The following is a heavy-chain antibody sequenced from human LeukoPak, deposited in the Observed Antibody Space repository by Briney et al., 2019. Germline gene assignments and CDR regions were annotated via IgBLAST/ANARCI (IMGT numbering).Heavy chain of an antibody. J-gene: IGHJ4*02. Sequence: PGGSLRLSCAASGFTFSQYWMYWVRQAPGKGLVWVSYISTDGSIINDADSVKGRFTISRDNAKNTLYLQMNSLRVDDTAVYYCVGGDYWGQGTLVTVSS. CDR3: VGGDY. CDR1: GFTFSQYW. V-gene: IGHV3-74*01. CDR2: ISTDGSII.